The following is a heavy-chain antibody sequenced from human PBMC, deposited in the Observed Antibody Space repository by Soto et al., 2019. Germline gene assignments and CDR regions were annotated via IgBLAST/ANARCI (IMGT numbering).Heavy chain of an antibody. CDR1: GGSISSYY. CDR3: ARAMYYYGSGSYYRDYFDY. V-gene: IGHV4-59*01. D-gene: IGHD3-10*01. J-gene: IGHJ4*02. CDR2: IYYSGST. Sequence: SSETLSLTCTVSGGSISSYYCSWIRQPPGKGLEWIGYIYYSGSTNYNPSLKSRVTISVDTSKNQFSLKLSSVTAADTAVYYCARAMYYYGSGSYYRDYFDYWGQGTLVTVSS.